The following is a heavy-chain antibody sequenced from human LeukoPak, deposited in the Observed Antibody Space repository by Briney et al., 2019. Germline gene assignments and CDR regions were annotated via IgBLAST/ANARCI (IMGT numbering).Heavy chain of an antibody. V-gene: IGHV3-30-3*01. CDR3: ARDNPGYYDSRDWYFDL. CDR2: ISYDGSNK. D-gene: IGHD3-22*01. CDR1: GFTFSSYA. Sequence: GGSLRLSCAASGFTFSSYAMHWVRQAPGKGLEWVAVISYDGSNKYYADSVKGRFTISRDNSKNTLYLQMNSLRAEDTAVYYCARDNPGYYDSRDWYFDLWGRGTLVTVSS. J-gene: IGHJ2*01.